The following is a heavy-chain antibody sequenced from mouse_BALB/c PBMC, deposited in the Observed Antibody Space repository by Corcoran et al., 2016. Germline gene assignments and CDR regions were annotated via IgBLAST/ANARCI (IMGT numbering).Heavy chain of an antibody. Sequence: DVQLQESGPGLVKPSQSLSLTCSVTGYSITSGYYWNWIRQFPGNKLEWMGYISYDGSNNYNPSLKNRISITRDTSKNLFFLKLNSVTTEDTATYYCARALYTAWFAYWGQGTLVTVSA. D-gene: IGHD2-12*01. J-gene: IGHJ3*01. V-gene: IGHV3-6*02. CDR2: ISYDGSN. CDR3: ARALYTAWFAY. CDR1: GYSITSGYY.